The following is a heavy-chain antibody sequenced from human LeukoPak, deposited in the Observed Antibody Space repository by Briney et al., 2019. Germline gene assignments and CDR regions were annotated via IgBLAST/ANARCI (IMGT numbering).Heavy chain of an antibody. CDR2: ISSSSSYI. V-gene: IGHV3-21*01. J-gene: IGHJ1*01. CDR3: ARGRGTVGATRIQH. CDR1: GFTVSSNY. D-gene: IGHD1-26*01. Sequence: GGSLRLSCAASGFTVSSNYMSWVRQAPGKGLEWVSSISSSSSYIYYADSVKGRFTISRDNAKNSLYLQMNSLRAEDTAVYYCARGRGTVGATRIQHWGQGTLVTVSS.